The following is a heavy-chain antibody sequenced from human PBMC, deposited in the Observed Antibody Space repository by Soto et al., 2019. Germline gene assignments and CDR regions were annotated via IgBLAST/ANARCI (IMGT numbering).Heavy chain of an antibody. J-gene: IGHJ6*02. CDR2: IIPILGIA. CDR3: ARVSDARRSTSHYYYYGMDV. CDR1: GGTFSSYT. V-gene: IGHV1-69*02. Sequence: QVQLVQSGAEVKKPGSSVKVSCKASGGTFSSYTISWVRQAPGQGLEWMGRIIPILGIANYAQKLQGRVTITADNSTSTAYKELSSLRSEDTAVYDCARVSDARRSTSHYYYYGMDVWGQGTTVTVSS. D-gene: IGHD2-2*01.